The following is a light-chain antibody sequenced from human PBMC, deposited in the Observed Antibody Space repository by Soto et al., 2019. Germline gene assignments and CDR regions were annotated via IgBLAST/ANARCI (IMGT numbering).Light chain of an antibody. CDR3: QQYNSWPPYT. CDR2: GAS. Sequence: EIVMTQSPATLSVSPGERAPLSCRASQSVSSNLAWYQQKPGQAPRLLISGASTRATGIPGRFSGSGSGTEFTLTISSLQSEDFAVYYCQQYNSWPPYTFGQGTKLEIK. CDR1: QSVSSN. J-gene: IGKJ2*01. V-gene: IGKV3-15*01.